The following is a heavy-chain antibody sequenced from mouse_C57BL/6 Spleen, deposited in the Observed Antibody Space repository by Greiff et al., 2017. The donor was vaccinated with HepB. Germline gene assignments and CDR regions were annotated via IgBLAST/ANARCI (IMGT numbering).Heavy chain of an antibody. D-gene: IGHD3-2*02. Sequence: DVKLVESGGGLVKPGGSLKLSCAASGFTFSSYAMSWVRQTPEKRLEWVATISDGGSYTYYPDNVKGRFTISRDNAKNNLYLQISHLKSEDTAMYYCARDPAQNYFDYWGQGTTLTVSS. CDR2: ISDGGSYT. J-gene: IGHJ2*01. CDR3: ARDPAQNYFDY. V-gene: IGHV5-4*01. CDR1: GFTFSSYA.